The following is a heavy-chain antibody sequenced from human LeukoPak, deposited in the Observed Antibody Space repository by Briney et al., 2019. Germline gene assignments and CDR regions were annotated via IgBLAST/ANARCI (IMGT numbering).Heavy chain of an antibody. D-gene: IGHD2-21*02. CDR3: AMGGDLDY. CDR2: IIPIFGTA. J-gene: IGHJ4*02. CDR1: GYTFTSYD. Sequence: WASVKVSCKASGYTFTSYDINWVRQAPGQGLEWMGGIIPIFGTANYAQKFQGRVTITADESTSTAYMELSSLRSEDTAVYYCAMGGDLDYWGQGTLVTVSS. V-gene: IGHV1-69*13.